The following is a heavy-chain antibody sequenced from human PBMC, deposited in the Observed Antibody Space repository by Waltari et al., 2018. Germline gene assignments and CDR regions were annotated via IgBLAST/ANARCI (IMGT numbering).Heavy chain of an antibody. J-gene: IGHJ6*02. V-gene: IGHV3-66*02. CDR1: GFSVSSNY. D-gene: IGHD6-19*01. Sequence: EVQLVESGGGLVQPGGSLSLSCAASGFSVSSNYMNWVRQAPGKGLEWVSVIYNSGDTYYADSVKGRFTISRDNSKNTLYLQMSSLRVEDTAVYFCARRQWLALDVWGQGTTVTVS. CDR3: ARRQWLALDV. CDR2: IYNSGDT.